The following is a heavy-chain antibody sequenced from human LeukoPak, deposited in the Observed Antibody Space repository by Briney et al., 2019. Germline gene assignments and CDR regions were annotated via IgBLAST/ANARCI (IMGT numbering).Heavy chain of an antibody. D-gene: IGHD6-6*01. J-gene: IGHJ6*04. Sequence: GGSLRLSRAASGFTFSSYEMNWVRQAPGKGLEWVSYISRDSAFVYYADSVKGRLTISRDNAKNSLYLQMESLRGEDTAVYYCARDDASTARASGMDVWGIGTTVTVSS. V-gene: IGHV3-21*01. CDR3: ARDDASTARASGMDV. CDR1: GFTFSSYE. CDR2: ISRDSAFV.